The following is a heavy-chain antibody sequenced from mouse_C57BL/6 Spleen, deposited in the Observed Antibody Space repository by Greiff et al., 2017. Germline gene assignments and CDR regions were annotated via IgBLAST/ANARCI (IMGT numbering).Heavy chain of an antibody. CDR3: ARDGYYSNYGFAY. V-gene: IGHV5-4*01. CDR2: ISDGGSYT. J-gene: IGHJ3*01. D-gene: IGHD2-5*01. Sequence: EVTLMESGGGLVKPGGSLKLSCAASGFTFSSYAMSWVRQTPEKRPEWVATISDGGSYTYYPDNVKGRFTISRDNAKNNLYLQMSHLKSEDTAMYYCARDGYYSNYGFAYWGQGTLVTVSA. CDR1: GFTFSSYA.